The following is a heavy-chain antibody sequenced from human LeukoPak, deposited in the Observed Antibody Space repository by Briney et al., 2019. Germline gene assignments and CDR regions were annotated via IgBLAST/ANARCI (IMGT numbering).Heavy chain of an antibody. Sequence: ASVKVSCKASGYTFTGYYLHWVRQAPGQGLEWMGIINPSGGSTSYAQKFQGRVTMTRDMSTSTVYMELSSLRSEDTTVYYCASGIVGATSGGPDYWGQGTLVTVSS. CDR1: GYTFTGYY. CDR2: INPSGGST. D-gene: IGHD1-26*01. V-gene: IGHV1-46*01. CDR3: ASGIVGATSGGPDY. J-gene: IGHJ4*02.